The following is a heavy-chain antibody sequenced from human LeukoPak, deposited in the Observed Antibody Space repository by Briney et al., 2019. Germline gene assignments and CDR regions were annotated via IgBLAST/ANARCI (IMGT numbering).Heavy chain of an antibody. CDR2: IRYDGINK. CDR1: GFTFNSYG. Sequence: GGSLRLSCAASGFTFNSYGMHWVRQAPGKGLDWVAFIRYDGINKYYADSVKGRFTISRDNSKNTLYLQMNSLRAEDTAVYYCAKNAQSYYYYYMDVWGKGTTVTVSS. V-gene: IGHV3-30*02. J-gene: IGHJ6*03. CDR3: AKNAQSYYYYYMDV.